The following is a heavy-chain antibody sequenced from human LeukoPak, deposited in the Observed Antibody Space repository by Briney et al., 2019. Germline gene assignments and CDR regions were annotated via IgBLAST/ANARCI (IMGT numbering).Heavy chain of an antibody. CDR3: ARGSDSSRWY. J-gene: IGHJ4*02. CDR2: IYSGDSA. V-gene: IGHV3-53*01. CDR1: GFTVSNNF. D-gene: IGHD6-13*01. Sequence: RGSLRLSCAASGFTVSNNFMTWVRQAPGKGLEWVSVIYSGDSAYYADSVKGRFTISRDNSKNTLYLQMNSLRADDTAVYYCARGSDSSRWYWGQGTLVTVSS.